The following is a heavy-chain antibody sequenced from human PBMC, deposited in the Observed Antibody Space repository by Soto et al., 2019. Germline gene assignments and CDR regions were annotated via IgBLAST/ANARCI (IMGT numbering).Heavy chain of an antibody. CDR1: GFTFNIYG. Sequence: GWSLRLSCAASGFTFNIYGMHWVRQAPDKGLEWVALISYDGSNQYYADSVKGRFTISRDNSKNTLFLQMNSLRADDTAVYYCAKDQASGQGSFDSWGQGTPVTVS. CDR2: ISYDGSNQ. CDR3: AKDQASGQGSFDS. V-gene: IGHV3-30*18. J-gene: IGHJ4*02.